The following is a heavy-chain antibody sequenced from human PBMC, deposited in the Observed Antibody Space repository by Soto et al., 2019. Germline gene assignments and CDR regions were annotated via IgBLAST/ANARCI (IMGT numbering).Heavy chain of an antibody. CDR1: GYTFTSYG. D-gene: IGHD6-13*01. V-gene: IGHV1-18*01. J-gene: IGHJ2*01. CDR3: AGGPYSSSWGRYWYFDL. Sequence: QVQLVQSGAEVKKPGASVKVSCKASGYTFTSYGISWVRQAPGQWLERMGWISAYNGNTNYAQKLQGRVTMTTDTSTSKAYMELRSLRSDDTAVYYCAGGPYSSSWGRYWYFDLWGRGTLVTVSS. CDR2: ISAYNGNT.